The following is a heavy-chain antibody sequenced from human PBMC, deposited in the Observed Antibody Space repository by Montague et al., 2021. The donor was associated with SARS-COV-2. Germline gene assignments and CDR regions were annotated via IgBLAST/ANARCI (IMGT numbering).Heavy chain of an antibody. J-gene: IGHJ3*01. V-gene: IGHV4-59*08. D-gene: IGHD6-19*01. CDR1: GSWNAGAD. Sequence: SETLSLTCSVSGSWNAGADRKSTRQYPSHQKEWYADVYYKKKTKYNPSLQSRVTISIDTSENQFSLRLNSVTAADTAVYFCARGWAFDPWGQGRLVTVSS. CDR2: VYYKKKT. CDR3: ARGWAFDP.